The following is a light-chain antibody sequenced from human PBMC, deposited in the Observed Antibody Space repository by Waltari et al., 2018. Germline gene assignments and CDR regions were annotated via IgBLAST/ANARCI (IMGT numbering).Light chain of an antibody. CDR1: QNINTF. CDR3: QQRAVWPPN. CDR2: DAS. J-gene: IGKJ4*01. Sequence: VVLTQSPATLSLSAGEGATLSCRASQNINTFLAWYQQKPGQAPRLLIYDASNRATVVPVRFSGGGSGTDFTLIISSLEPEDFAVYYCQQRAVWPPNFGGGTKVEIK. V-gene: IGKV3-11*01.